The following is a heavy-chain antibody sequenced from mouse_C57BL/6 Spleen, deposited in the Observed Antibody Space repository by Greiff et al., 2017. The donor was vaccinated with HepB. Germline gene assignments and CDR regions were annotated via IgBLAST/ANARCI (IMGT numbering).Heavy chain of an antibody. CDR3: ARRWDDAMDY. V-gene: IGHV1-81*01. J-gene: IGHJ4*01. D-gene: IGHD4-1*01. CDR1: GYTFTSYG. CDR2: IYPRSGNT. Sequence: VQLQQSGAELARPGASVKLSCKASGYTFTSYGMSWVKQRTGQGLEWIGEIYPRSGNTYYNEKFKGKATLTADKYSSTAYMELRSLTSEDSAVYFCARRWDDAMDYWGQGTSVTVSS.